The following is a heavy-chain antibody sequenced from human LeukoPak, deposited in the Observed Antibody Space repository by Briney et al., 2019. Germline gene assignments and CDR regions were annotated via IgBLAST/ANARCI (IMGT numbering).Heavy chain of an antibody. J-gene: IGHJ6*02. CDR2: INHSGST. CDR1: GESFSGYY. D-gene: IGHD3-10*01. Sequence: SETLSLTCAVYGESFSGYYWSWIRQPPGKGLEWIGEINHSGSTNYNPSLKSRVTISVDTSKNQFSLKLSSVTAADTAVYYCARLRGSYYYGSGSPRPYYYYYGMDVWGQGTTVTVSS. V-gene: IGHV4-34*01. CDR3: ARLRGSYYYGSGSPRPYYYYYGMDV.